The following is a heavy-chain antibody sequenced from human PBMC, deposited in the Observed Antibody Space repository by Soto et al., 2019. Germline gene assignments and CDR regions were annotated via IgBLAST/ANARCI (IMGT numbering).Heavy chain of an antibody. CDR3: ARGRAYSSSSLDY. J-gene: IGHJ4*02. Sequence: ASVKVSCKASGYTFTGYYMHWVRQAPGQGLEWMGWINPNSGGTNYAQKFQGWVTMTRDTSISTAYMELSRLRSDDTAVYYWARGRAYSSSSLDYWGQGTLVTVSS. CDR1: GYTFTGYY. CDR2: INPNSGGT. D-gene: IGHD6-6*01. V-gene: IGHV1-2*04.